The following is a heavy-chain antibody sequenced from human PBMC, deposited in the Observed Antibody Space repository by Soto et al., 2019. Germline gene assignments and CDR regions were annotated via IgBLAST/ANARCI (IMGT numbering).Heavy chain of an antibody. V-gene: IGHV4-31*03. D-gene: IGHD3-22*01. J-gene: IGHJ5*02. Sequence: QVQLQESGPGLVKPSQTLSLTCTVSGGSISSGGYYWSGIRQHPGKGLEWIGYIYYSGSTYYNPSLKSRLTISVDTSKNQFSLKLSSVTAADTAVYYCARCDVITNNWFDPWGQGTLVTVSS. CDR1: GGSISSGGYY. CDR2: IYYSGST. CDR3: ARCDVITNNWFDP.